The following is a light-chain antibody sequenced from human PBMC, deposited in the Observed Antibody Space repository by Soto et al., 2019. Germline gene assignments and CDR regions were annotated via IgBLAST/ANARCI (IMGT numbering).Light chain of an antibody. CDR1: SIDVGAYNY. Sequence: QSALTQPASVSGAPGQSITISCTGTSIDVGAYNYVSWYQQHPGKAPKLMIYEVSNRPSGVSNRFSGSKSGDTASLTISGLQAEDEADYYCSSYTTSSTYAFGTGTKFTVL. V-gene: IGLV2-14*01. CDR3: SSYTTSSTYA. CDR2: EVS. J-gene: IGLJ1*01.